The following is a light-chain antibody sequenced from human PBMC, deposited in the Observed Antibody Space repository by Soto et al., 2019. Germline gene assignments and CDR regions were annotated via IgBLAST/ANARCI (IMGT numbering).Light chain of an antibody. V-gene: IGKV3-15*01. CDR2: GAS. CDR3: QQYIDWPPYT. Sequence: EIVMTQSPATLSVSPGERATLSFRASQRISGYLAWYQQRPGQAPRLLIYGASTRATGIPGRFSGSGSGTDSTLTISSLQSEDFAVYYCQQYIDWPPYTFGQGTKVDIK. CDR1: QRISGY. J-gene: IGKJ2*01.